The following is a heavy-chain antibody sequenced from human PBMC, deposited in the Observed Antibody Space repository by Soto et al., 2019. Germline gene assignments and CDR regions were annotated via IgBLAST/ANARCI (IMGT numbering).Heavy chain of an antibody. D-gene: IGHD1-7*01. J-gene: IGHJ6*03. V-gene: IGHV4-39*01. Sequence: SETLSLTCAVAGDSISSSGHYWGWIRQPPGKGLEWIGSIFYSGSTYYNPSLKSRVAISLDTPKNQFSLKLSSVTAADTATYYCARHQTTNSYYFCMDVWGKGTTVTVSS. CDR2: IFYSGST. CDR3: ARHQTTNSYYFCMDV. CDR1: GDSISSSGHY.